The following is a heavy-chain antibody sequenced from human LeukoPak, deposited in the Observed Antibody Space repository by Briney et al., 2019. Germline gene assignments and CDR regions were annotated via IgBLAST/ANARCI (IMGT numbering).Heavy chain of an antibody. CDR2: TFHDGTT. V-gene: IGHV4-39*01. CDR1: GGSINSPNSY. J-gene: IGHJ4*02. D-gene: IGHD1-1*01. CDR3: ARRVVAGTTVDF. Sequence: SETLSLTCTVSGGSINSPNSYWGWIRQPPGKGLEWIGSTFHDGTTYYSPSLKSRVTVSVDTSLNQFSLNLMSMTAADTAVYYCARRVVAGTTVDFWGQGKLVTVSS.